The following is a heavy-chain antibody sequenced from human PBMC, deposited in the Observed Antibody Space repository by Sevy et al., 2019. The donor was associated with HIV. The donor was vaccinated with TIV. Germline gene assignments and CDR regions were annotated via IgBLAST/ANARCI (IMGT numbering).Heavy chain of an antibody. CDR2: IKSKADGGTT. V-gene: IGHV3-15*01. CDR1: GFTFSYAW. J-gene: IGHJ6*02. D-gene: IGHD2-8*02. Sequence: GGSLRLSCAASGFTFSYAWMSWVRQAPGKGLEWVGRIKSKADGGTTDYAAPVKGRFTISRDDSKNTLYLQMTSLKTEDTAVYYCSTDPIIVLLVTDGMDVWGQETTVTVSS. CDR3: STDPIIVLLVTDGMDV.